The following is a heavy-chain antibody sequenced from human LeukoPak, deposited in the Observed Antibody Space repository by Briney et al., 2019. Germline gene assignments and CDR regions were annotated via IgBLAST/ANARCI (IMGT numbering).Heavy chain of an antibody. CDR1: GFTFSTYW. CDR2: ISHDGSSS. D-gene: IGHD5-18*01. V-gene: IGHV3-74*01. CDR3: ARAGYPYAFDI. J-gene: IGHJ3*02. Sequence: GGSLRVSCAASGFTFSTYWMHWVRQAPGKGLVWVSRISHDGSSSSYADSVKGRFTISRDNAKNTLYLQMNSLRADDTAVYYCARAGYPYAFDIWGQGTMVTVSS.